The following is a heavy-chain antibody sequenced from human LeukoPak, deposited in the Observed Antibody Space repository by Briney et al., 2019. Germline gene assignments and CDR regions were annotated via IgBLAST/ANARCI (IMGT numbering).Heavy chain of an antibody. D-gene: IGHD1-26*01. V-gene: IGHV3-23*01. Sequence: GGSLRLSCAGSGFTFSTYGLNWVRQAPGKGLECVSGISGSGDSTYYADSVKGRFTTSRDNSKNTLYLQMNSLRDEDTAVYYRAKLSAIYSADDYWGQGTMVTVSS. CDR1: GFTFSTYG. CDR2: ISGSGDST. CDR3: AKLSAIYSADDY. J-gene: IGHJ4*02.